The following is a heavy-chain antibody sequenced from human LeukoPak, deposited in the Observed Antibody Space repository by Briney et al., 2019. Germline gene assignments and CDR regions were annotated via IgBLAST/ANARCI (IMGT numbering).Heavy chain of an antibody. V-gene: IGHV3-48*01. CDR3: APRSSSKLPTGD. CDR2: ISSSSSTI. Sequence: GGSLRLSCAASGFTFSSYSMNWVRQAPGKGLEWVSYISSSSSTIYYADSVKGRFTISRDNAKNSLYLQMNSLRAEDTAVYYCAPRSSSKLPTGDWGQGTLVTVSS. CDR1: GFTFSSYS. D-gene: IGHD6-13*01. J-gene: IGHJ4*02.